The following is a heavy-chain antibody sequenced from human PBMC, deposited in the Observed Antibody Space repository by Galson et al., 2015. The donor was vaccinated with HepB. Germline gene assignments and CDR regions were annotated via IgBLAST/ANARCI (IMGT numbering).Heavy chain of an antibody. CDR1: GDSVSSNSAA. D-gene: IGHD2-15*01. J-gene: IGHJ6*02. V-gene: IGHV6-1*01. CDR2: TYYRSRWYN. Sequence: CAISGDSVSSNSAAWNWIRQSPSRGLEWLGRTYYRSRWYNDYAESVRSRITINPDTSRNQFSLQLKSVTPEDTAVYYCASVVGTIYHYGMDVWGQGTTVIVSS. CDR3: ASVVGTIYHYGMDV.